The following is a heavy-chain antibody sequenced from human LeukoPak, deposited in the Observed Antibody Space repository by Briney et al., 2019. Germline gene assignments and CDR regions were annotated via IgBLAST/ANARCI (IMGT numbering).Heavy chain of an antibody. V-gene: IGHV1-69*13. CDR3: ARVGLTFYYFDY. CDR1: GGTFSSYA. D-gene: IGHD1-14*01. Sequence: SVKLSCTASGGTFSSYAISWVRQAPEQGLEWMGGIIPIFGTANYAQKFQGRVTITADESTSTAYMELSSLRSEDTAVYYCARVGLTFYYFDYWGQGTMVTVSS. J-gene: IGHJ4*02. CDR2: IIPIFGTA.